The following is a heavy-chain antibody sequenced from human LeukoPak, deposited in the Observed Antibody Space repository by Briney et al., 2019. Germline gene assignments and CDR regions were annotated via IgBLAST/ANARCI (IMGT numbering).Heavy chain of an antibody. J-gene: IGHJ3*02. Sequence: GAPVKVSCKASGYTFIGFYMYWVRQAPGQGLECMGWINPNSGGTNYAQRFQGRVTMTRDTSINTAYMELSRLGSDDTAIYYCARRDYADAFDIWGQGTMVTVSS. D-gene: IGHD4-17*01. CDR1: GYTFIGFY. V-gene: IGHV1-2*02. CDR2: INPNSGGT. CDR3: ARRDYADAFDI.